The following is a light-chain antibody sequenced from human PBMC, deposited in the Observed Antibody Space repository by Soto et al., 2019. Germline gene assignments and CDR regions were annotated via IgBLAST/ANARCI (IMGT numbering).Light chain of an antibody. J-gene: IGKJ4*01. CDR3: MQALQTPLT. CDR2: LGS. Sequence: DIVITQSPLSLPVTPGDPASISCSSSQILLHSNGYNYLDWYLQKPGQSPQLLIYLGSNRASGVPDRFSGSGSGTDFTLKISRVEAEDVGVYYCMQALQTPLTFGGGNKVDIK. V-gene: IGKV2-28*01. CDR1: QILLHSNGYNY.